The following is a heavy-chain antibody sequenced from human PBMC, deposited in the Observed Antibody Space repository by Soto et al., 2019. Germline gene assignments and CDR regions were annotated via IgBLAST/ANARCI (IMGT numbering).Heavy chain of an antibody. Sequence: SETLSLTCTVSGGSISSCDYYWSWIRQPPGKGLEWIGYIYYSGSTYYNPSLKSRVTISVDTSKNQFSLKLSSVTAADTAVYYCARDRGPRGYSSWGQGTLVTVSS. D-gene: IGHD5-18*01. J-gene: IGHJ4*02. CDR1: GGSISSCDYY. V-gene: IGHV4-30-4*01. CDR3: ARDRGPRGYSS. CDR2: IYYSGST.